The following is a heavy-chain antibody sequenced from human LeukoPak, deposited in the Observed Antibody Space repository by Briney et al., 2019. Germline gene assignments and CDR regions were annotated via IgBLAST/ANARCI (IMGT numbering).Heavy chain of an antibody. Sequence: GGSLRLSCAASGFTFSSYWMSWVRQAPGKGLEWVANIKQDGSEKYYVDSVKGRFTISRDNAKNSLYLQMNSLRAEDTAVYYCARGRDMVRGVDNWFDPWGQGTLVTVSS. CDR2: IKQDGSEK. CDR1: GFTFSSYW. V-gene: IGHV3-7*01. D-gene: IGHD3-10*01. CDR3: ARGRDMVRGVDNWFDP. J-gene: IGHJ5*02.